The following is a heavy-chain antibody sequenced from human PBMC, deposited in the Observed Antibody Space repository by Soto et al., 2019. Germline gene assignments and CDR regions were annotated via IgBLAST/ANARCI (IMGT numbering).Heavy chain of an antibody. V-gene: IGHV2-70*01. CDR3: ERSIAARGAVRYYYYGMDV. Sequence: SGPTLVNPTQTLTLTCTFSGFSLSTSGMCVSWIRQPPGKALEWLALIDWDDDKYYSTSLKTRLTISKDTSKNQVVLTMTNMDPVDTATYYCERSIAARGAVRYYYYGMDVWGQGTTVTVSS. J-gene: IGHJ6*02. CDR2: IDWDDDK. CDR1: GFSLSTSGMC. D-gene: IGHD6-6*01.